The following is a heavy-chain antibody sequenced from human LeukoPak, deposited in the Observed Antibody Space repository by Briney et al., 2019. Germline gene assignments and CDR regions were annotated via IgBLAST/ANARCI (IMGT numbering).Heavy chain of an antibody. V-gene: IGHV1-2*02. CDR3: ARGSNWNYGWFDP. D-gene: IGHD1-7*01. CDR1: GYTFTGYH. Sequence: ASVKVSCKASGYTFTGYHMHWVRQAPGQGLEWMGWINPNSGGTNYAQKFQGRVTMTRDTSISTAYMELSRLRSDDTAVYYCARGSNWNYGWFDPWGQGTLVTVSS. CDR2: INPNSGGT. J-gene: IGHJ5*02.